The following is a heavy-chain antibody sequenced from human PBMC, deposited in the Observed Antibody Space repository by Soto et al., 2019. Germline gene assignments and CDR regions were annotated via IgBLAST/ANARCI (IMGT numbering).Heavy chain of an antibody. D-gene: IGHD3-9*01. CDR1: GYTFTSYD. V-gene: IGHV1-8*01. Sequence: ASVKVSCKASGYTFTSYDINWVRQATGQGLEWMGWMNANSGNTGYAQKFQGRVTMTRNTSISTAYMELSSLRSEDTAVYYCARSARYCDWRYYYCYGLDVWGQGTTVTVSS. CDR2: MNANSGNT. CDR3: ARSARYCDWRYYYCYGLDV. J-gene: IGHJ6*02.